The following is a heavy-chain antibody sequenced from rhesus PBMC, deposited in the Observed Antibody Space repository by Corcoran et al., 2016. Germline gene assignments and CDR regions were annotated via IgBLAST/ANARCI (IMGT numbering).Heavy chain of an antibody. CDR3: ARLRGIGSWNWNYFDY. CDR1: GFSLSISGMG. Sequence: QVTLKESGPALVKPTQTLTLTCTFSGFSLSISGMGVGWISQPPGKALEWLASIYWDEDKYYSTSLQSRLTISQDTSQHQVVLTMTHMDPVDTATYFCARLRGIGSWNWNYFDYWGQGVLVTVSS. J-gene: IGHJ4*01. D-gene: IGHD6-25*01. V-gene: IGHV2S1*01. CDR2: IYWDEDK.